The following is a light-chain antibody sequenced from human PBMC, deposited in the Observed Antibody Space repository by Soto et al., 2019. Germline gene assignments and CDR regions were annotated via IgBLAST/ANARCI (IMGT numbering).Light chain of an antibody. Sequence: VLTQSPGTLSLSPGARATLSCRASQSVSSSYLAWYQQKPGQAPRFLIYGASSRATGIPDRFSGSGSGTDLTLTISRLEPEDFEVDDCQQYGSSPITFGQGTRLEIK. CDR3: QQYGSSPIT. CDR2: GAS. V-gene: IGKV3-20*01. J-gene: IGKJ5*01. CDR1: QSVSSSY.